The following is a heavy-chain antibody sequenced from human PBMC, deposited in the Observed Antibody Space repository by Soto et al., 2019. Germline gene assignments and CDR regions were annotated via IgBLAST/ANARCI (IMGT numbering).Heavy chain of an antibody. D-gene: IGHD3-10*01. J-gene: IGHJ6*03. CDR3: TSMVRGVIDYYYYMDV. Sequence: EVQLVESGGGLVQPGGSLKLSCAASGFTFSGSAMHWVRQASGKGLEWVGRIRSKANSYATAYAASVKGRFTISRDDSKNTAYLQMNSLKTEDTAVYYCTSMVRGVIDYYYYMDVWGKGTTVTVSS. V-gene: IGHV3-73*01. CDR1: GFTFSGSA. CDR2: IRSKANSYAT.